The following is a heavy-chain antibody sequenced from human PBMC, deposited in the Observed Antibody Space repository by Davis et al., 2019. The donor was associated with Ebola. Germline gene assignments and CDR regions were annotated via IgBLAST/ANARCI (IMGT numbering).Heavy chain of an antibody. J-gene: IGHJ4*02. CDR3: ARQPGTSAGYNLQFDS. CDR1: GNSLTNYW. Sequence: PGGSLRLSCQYSGNSLTNYWIVWVRQMPGKGLEWMGIIYPGDSDTRYSPSFQGQITISADKSIKIAYLKWRSLKASDSGMYYCARQPGTSAGYNLQFDSWGQGTLVTVSS. CDR2: IYPGDSDT. D-gene: IGHD3-9*01. V-gene: IGHV5-51*01.